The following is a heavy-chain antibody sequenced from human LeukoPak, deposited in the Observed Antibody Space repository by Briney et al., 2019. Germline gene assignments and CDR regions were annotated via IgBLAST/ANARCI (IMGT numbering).Heavy chain of an antibody. J-gene: IGHJ2*01. CDR1: GFTFSSYG. CDR3: ARPKEQQLDRYFDL. Sequence: PGGSLRLSCAASGFTFSSYGMHWVRQPPGKGLEWIGEINHSGSTNYNPSLKSRVTISVDTSKNQFSLKLSSVTAADTAVYYCARPKEQQLDRYFDLWGRGTLVTVSS. D-gene: IGHD6-13*01. V-gene: IGHV4-34*01. CDR2: INHSGST.